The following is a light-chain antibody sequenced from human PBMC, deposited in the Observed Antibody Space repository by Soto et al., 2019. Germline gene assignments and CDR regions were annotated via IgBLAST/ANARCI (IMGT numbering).Light chain of an antibody. Sequence: DIQMTQSPSTVSASVGDGVTITCRASQSVRTWLAWYQQKPGKAPKLLIYDASTLESGVSSGFSGSGSGTEFTLTISSLQPDDIATYYCQQCHRYLTFGQGTKVDIK. CDR2: DAS. J-gene: IGKJ1*01. CDR1: QSVRTW. CDR3: QQCHRYLT. V-gene: IGKV1-5*01.